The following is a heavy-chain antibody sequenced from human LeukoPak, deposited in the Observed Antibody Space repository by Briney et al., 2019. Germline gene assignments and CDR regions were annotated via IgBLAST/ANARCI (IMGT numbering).Heavy chain of an antibody. J-gene: IGHJ5*02. V-gene: IGHV4-30-2*01. Sequence: SETLSLTCTVSGGSISSGGYYWSWIRQPPGKGLEWIGYIYHSGSTYYNPSLKSRVTISVDRSKNQFSLKLSSVTAADTAVYYCARTGTTGNWFDPWGQGTLVTVSS. CDR1: GGSISSGGYY. D-gene: IGHD1-1*01. CDR3: ARTGTTGNWFDP. CDR2: IYHSGST.